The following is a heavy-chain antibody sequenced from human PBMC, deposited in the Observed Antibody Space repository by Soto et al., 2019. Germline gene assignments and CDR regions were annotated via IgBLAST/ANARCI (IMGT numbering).Heavy chain of an antibody. CDR3: ARDSNHYYYGMDV. V-gene: IGHV4-4*02. CDR2: IYYSGST. CDR1: SGSISSSNW. J-gene: IGHJ6*02. Sequence: SETLSLTCAVSSGSISSSNWWSWVRQPPGKGLEWIGEIYYSGSTYYNPSLKSRVTISVDTSKNQFSLKLSSVTAADTAVYYCARDSNHYYYGMDVWGQGTTVTVSS.